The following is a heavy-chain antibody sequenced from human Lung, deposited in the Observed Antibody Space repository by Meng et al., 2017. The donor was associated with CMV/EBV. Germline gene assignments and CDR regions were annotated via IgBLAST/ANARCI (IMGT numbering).Heavy chain of an antibody. CDR2: ISSSSSYI. Sequence: GGSLRLXXLGSGFDFSTYGMNWFRQAPGKGPEWVSSISSSSSYIYYADSVKGRFTVSRNNANDSLYLQMNSLRAEDTGVYYCARDRQNSNYGSSDSWGQGTLVTVS. CDR1: GFDFSTYG. V-gene: IGHV3-21*06. CDR3: ARDRQNSNYGSSDS. J-gene: IGHJ5*01. D-gene: IGHD4-11*01.